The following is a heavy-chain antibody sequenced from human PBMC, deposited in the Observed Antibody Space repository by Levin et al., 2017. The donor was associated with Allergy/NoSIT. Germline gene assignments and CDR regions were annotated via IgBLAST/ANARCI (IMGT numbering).Heavy chain of an antibody. CDR1: GFTFSSYS. CDR3: ARGSGGFDF. Sequence: TGGSLRLSCAASGFTFSSYSMNWVRQAPGKGLEWVSYVSSTSSTIYYADSVKGRFTVSRDNAKNSLYLQMNSLRAEDTAVYYCARGSGGFDFWGQGTMVTVSS. CDR2: VSSTSSTI. D-gene: IGHD5-12*01. J-gene: IGHJ3*01. V-gene: IGHV3-48*01.